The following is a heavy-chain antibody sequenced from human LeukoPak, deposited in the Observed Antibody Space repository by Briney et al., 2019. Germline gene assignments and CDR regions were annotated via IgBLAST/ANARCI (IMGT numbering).Heavy chain of an antibody. CDR3: ARGAIAAAGTGPY. J-gene: IGHJ4*02. V-gene: IGHV3-30-3*01. CDR2: ISYDGSNK. CDR1: GFTFSSYA. D-gene: IGHD6-13*01. Sequence: GRSLRLSCAASGFTFSSYAMHWVRQAPGKGLEGVAVISYDGSNKYYADSVKGRFTISRDNSKNTLYLQMNSLRAEDTAVYYCARGAIAAAGTGPYWGQGTLVTVSS.